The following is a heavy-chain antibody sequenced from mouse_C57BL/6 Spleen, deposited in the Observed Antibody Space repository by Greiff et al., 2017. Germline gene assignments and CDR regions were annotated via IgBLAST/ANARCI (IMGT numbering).Heavy chain of an antibody. CDR1: GYTFTDYE. CDR2: IDPETGGT. V-gene: IGHV1-15*01. D-gene: IGHD2-3*01. CDR3: TRKGIYDGYPCYFDY. Sequence: VQLKESGAELVRPGASVTLSCKASGYTFTDYEMHWVKQTPVHGLEWIGAIDPETGGTAYNQKFKGKAILTADKSSSTAYMELRSLTSEDSAVYYCTRKGIYDGYPCYFDYWGQGTTLTVSS. J-gene: IGHJ2*01.